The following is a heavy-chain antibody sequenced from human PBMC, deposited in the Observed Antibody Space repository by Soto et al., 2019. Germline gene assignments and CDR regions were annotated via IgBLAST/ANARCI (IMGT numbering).Heavy chain of an antibody. CDR1: GYTFTNYA. CDR2: INAGSGDT. J-gene: IGHJ4*02. CDR3: ARASALQDFYDSGGYYYAGSSPYYFDS. D-gene: IGHD3-22*01. Sequence: ASVKVSCKASGYTFTNYAMNWVRQAPGQRLKWMGWINAGSGDTKYSQKFQGRVTIVRDTSASTAYLELSSLRSEDTAVYYCARASALQDFYDSGGYYYAGSSPYYFDSWGLGTMVTVSS. V-gene: IGHV1-3*01.